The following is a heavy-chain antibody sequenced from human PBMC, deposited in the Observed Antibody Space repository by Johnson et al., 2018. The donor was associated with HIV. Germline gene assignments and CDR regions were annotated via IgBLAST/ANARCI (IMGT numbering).Heavy chain of an antibody. CDR2: ISYDGSNK. Sequence: QVQLVESGGGVVQPGRSLRLSCVVSGFTFSSYAMHWVRQAPGKGLEWVAVISYDGSNKYYADSVKGRFTISRDNSKNTLYLQLNSLRPEDTAVYYCAKDRGEGSSRWYHDAFDFWGQGTMVTVSS. D-gene: IGHD6-19*01. V-gene: IGHV3-30*04. CDR1: GFTFSSYA. CDR3: AKDRGEGSSRWYHDAFDF. J-gene: IGHJ3*01.